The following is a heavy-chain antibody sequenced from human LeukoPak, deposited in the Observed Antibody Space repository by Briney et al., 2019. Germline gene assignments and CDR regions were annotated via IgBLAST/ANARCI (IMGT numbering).Heavy chain of an antibody. V-gene: IGHV3-7*05. CDR2: INQDGSEK. CDR1: GFTFSNYW. Sequence: GGSLRLSCAASGFTFSNYWMSWVRQAPGKGLEWVAHINQDGSEKYYVDCVKGRFTISRDNAKNSLYLQMNRLRAEDTAVYYWGRDGGGDIVVAFAFDIWGQGTMVTVSS. J-gene: IGHJ3*02. CDR3: GRDGGGDIVVAFAFDI. D-gene: IGHD2-15*01.